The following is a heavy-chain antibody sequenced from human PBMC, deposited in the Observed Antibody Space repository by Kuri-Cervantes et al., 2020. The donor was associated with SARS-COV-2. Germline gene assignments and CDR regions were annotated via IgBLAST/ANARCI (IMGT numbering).Heavy chain of an antibody. CDR3: ARCSGITGTDFYYYYGMDV. CDR1: GFTFSNYG. J-gene: IGHJ6*02. CDR2: ISFDGSKQ. Sequence: GESLKISCAASGFTFSNYGMHWVRQAPGKGLEWVAVISFDGSKQYYADSVKGRFTISRDKSKNTLYLQLNSLRAEDTAVYYCARCSGITGTDFYYYYGMDVWGQGTTVTVSS. D-gene: IGHD1-7*01. V-gene: IGHV3-30*03.